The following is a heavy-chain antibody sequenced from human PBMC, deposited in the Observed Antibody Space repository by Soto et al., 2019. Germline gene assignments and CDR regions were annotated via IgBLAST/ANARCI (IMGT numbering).Heavy chain of an antibody. CDR2: ISSSSSSI. CDR3: ARRLSMVRGVMGSYYSGLDV. Sequence: GGSLRLSCTASGFTFTPYNMNWVRQAPGKGLEWVASISSSSSSIYYADSVRGRFTMSRDNDKNSVFLQMSSMRDEDTAVYYCARRLSMVRGVMGSYYSGLDVWGQGTTVTVSS. V-gene: IGHV3-48*02. CDR1: GFTFTPYN. J-gene: IGHJ6*02. D-gene: IGHD3-10*01.